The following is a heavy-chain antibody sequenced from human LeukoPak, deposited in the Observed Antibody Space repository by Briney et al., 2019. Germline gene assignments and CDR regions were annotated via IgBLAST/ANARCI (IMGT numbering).Heavy chain of an antibody. CDR3: ARMNVVGAIDY. CDR2: IYSGGST. Sequence: GGSLRLSCAASGFTVSSNYMSWVRQAPGKGLEWVSVIYSGGSTYYADSVKGRFTISRDNSENTLYLQMNSLRAEDTAVYYCARMNVVGAIDYWGQGTLVTVSS. J-gene: IGHJ4*02. CDR1: GFTVSSNY. D-gene: IGHD1-26*01. V-gene: IGHV3-53*01.